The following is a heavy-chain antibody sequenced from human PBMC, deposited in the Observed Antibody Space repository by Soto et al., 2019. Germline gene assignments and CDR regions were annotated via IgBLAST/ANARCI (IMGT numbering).Heavy chain of an antibody. CDR1: GYTFTGYY. Sequence: SVKVSCKASGYTFTGYYIHWVRQAPGQGLEWMGGIVPNVGTVNYAQKFRGKVTITADKSTGTAYMELSSLRSEDTALYYCARRDTSGFLRYFDNWGQGTQVTVSS. J-gene: IGHJ4*02. V-gene: IGHV1-69*06. CDR3: ARRDTSGFLRYFDN. CDR2: IVPNVGTV. D-gene: IGHD3-3*01.